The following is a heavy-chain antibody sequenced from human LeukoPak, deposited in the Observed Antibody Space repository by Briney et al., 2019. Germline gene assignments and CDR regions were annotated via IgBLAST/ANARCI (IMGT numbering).Heavy chain of an antibody. CDR3: ARQMERLAYYYDSSGYYYGVN. D-gene: IGHD3-22*01. Sequence: SETLSLTCTVAGGSISSSSYYWGWIRQPPGKGLEWIGSIYYSGSTYYNPSLKSRVTISVDTSKNQFSLKLSSVTAADTAVYYCARQMERLAYYYDSSGYYYGVNWGQGTLVTVSS. V-gene: IGHV4-39*01. CDR1: GGSISSSSYY. J-gene: IGHJ4*02. CDR2: IYYSGST.